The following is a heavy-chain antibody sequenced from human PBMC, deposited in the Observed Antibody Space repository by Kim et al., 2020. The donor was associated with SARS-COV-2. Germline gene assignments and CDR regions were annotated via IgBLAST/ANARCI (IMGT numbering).Heavy chain of an antibody. CDR1: GFTFSNAW. V-gene: IGHV3-15*01. CDR2: IKSKTAGETT. Sequence: GGSLRLSCAASGFTFSNAWMSWVRQAPGKGLEWVGRIKSKTAGETTDYAAFVKGRFSISRDDSKNTSYLQMNSLKTEDTAVYYCTTSILRYFDWGQGTLV. D-gene: IGHD3-9*01. J-gene: IGHJ4*02. CDR3: TTSILRYFD.